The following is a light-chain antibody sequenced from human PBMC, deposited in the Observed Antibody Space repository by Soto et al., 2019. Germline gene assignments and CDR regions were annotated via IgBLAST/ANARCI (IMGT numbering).Light chain of an antibody. Sequence: SYELTQPPSVSVSPGQTVSITCSGDKLGDKYACWYQQKPGQSPVVVIYEDTKRPLGIPERFSGSNSGNTATLTISGAQAMDEADYYCQAWDSSTYVFGTGTKLTVL. V-gene: IGLV3-1*01. CDR1: KLGDKY. J-gene: IGLJ1*01. CDR2: EDT. CDR3: QAWDSSTYV.